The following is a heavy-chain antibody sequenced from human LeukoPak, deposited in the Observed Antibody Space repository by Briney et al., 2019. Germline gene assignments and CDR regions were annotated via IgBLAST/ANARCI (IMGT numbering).Heavy chain of an antibody. J-gene: IGHJ5*02. Sequence: SETLSLTCSVSGGSISNYYWSWIRLPPGKGLEWIGYIYYRGSTNYNPSLKSRVTISVDTSKNQFSLRLSSVTAADTAVYYCARDRTGNNWFDPWGQGTLVTVSS. D-gene: IGHD1-1*01. CDR2: IYYRGST. CDR1: GGSISNYY. V-gene: IGHV4-59*01. CDR3: ARDRTGNNWFDP.